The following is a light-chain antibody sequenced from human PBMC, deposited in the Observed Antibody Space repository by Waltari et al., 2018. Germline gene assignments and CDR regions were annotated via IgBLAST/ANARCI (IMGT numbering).Light chain of an antibody. Sequence: DIVMTQSPLSLPVTPGEPASIPCRSSQSLLHSNGYNYLDLYLQKPGQSPQLLIYLGSNRASGVPDRFSGSGSGTDFTLKISRVEAEDVGVYYCMQALQTPWTFGQGTKVEIK. J-gene: IGKJ1*01. V-gene: IGKV2-28*01. CDR2: LGS. CDR3: MQALQTPWT. CDR1: QSLLHSNGYNY.